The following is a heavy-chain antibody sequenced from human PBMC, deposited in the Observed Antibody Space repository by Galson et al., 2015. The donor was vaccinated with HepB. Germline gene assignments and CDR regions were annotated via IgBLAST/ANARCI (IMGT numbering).Heavy chain of an antibody. Sequence: KVSCKASGYTFSGFGIDWVRQAPGQGLEWMGWISAYNGNTDYAQKFRGRVSMTTDTSTHTAYMELRSLRSDDTAVYFCARGDYYDISGHYPDYWGQGTLVTVSS. CDR3: ARGDYYDISGHYPDY. D-gene: IGHD3-22*01. J-gene: IGHJ4*02. CDR2: ISAYNGNT. CDR1: GYTFSGFG. V-gene: IGHV1-18*01.